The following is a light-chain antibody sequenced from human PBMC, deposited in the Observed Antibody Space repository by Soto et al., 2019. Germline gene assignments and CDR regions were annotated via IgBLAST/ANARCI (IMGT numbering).Light chain of an antibody. J-gene: IGLJ1*01. V-gene: IGLV2-14*01. CDR3: SSYTSSSPYV. Sequence: QSVLTQPASVTGSPGQSITISCTGTSSDVGGYNYVSWYQQHPGKAPKLMIYDVSNRPSGVSNSFSGSKSGNTASLTISGLQAGDEADYYCSSYTSSSPYVCGTGTKLTVL. CDR2: DVS. CDR1: SSDVGGYNY.